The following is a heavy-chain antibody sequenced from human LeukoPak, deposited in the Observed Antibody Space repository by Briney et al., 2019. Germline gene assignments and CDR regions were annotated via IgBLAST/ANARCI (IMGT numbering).Heavy chain of an antibody. J-gene: IGHJ3*02. CDR3: ARDLIVVVPAASTPNDAFDI. CDR1: GGSISSYY. Sequence: PSETLSLTCTVSGGSISSYYWSWIRQPAGKGLEWIGRIYTSGSTNYNPSLKSRVTMSVDTSKNQFSLKLSSVTAADTAVYYCARDLIVVVPAASTPNDAFDIWGQGTMVTVSS. D-gene: IGHD2-2*01. V-gene: IGHV4-4*07. CDR2: IYTSGST.